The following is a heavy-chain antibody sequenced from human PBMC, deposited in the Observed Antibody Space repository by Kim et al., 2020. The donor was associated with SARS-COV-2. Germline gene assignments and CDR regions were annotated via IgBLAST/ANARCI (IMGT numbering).Heavy chain of an antibody. Sequence: GGSLRLSCAASGFTFSSYAMTWVRQAPGKGLEWVSGISASGGSTYYADSVKGRFTISRDNSKNTLYLQMNSLRVDDTALYYCAKELYSGYGPFDYWGQGTLVTVSS. CDR1: GFTFSSYA. J-gene: IGHJ4*02. CDR2: ISASGGST. V-gene: IGHV3-23*01. CDR3: AKELYSGYGPFDY. D-gene: IGHD5-12*01.